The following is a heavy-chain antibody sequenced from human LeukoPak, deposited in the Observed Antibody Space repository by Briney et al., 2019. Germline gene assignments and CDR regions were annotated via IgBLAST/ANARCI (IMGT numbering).Heavy chain of an antibody. J-gene: IGHJ3*02. CDR2: INPSDAST. D-gene: IGHD2-15*01. Sequence: GASVKVSCKASGYTFTSYYMHWVRQAPGQGLEWMGIINPSDASTSYAQKFQGRVTMTRDMSTSTVYMELSSLRSEDTAVYYCARDGGYCSGGSCHRGAFDIWGQGTMVTVSS. CDR3: ARDGGYCSGGSCHRGAFDI. V-gene: IGHV1-46*01. CDR1: GYTFTSYY.